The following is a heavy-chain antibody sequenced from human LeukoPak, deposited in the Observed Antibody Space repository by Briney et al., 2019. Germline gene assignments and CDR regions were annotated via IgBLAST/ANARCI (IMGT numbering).Heavy chain of an antibody. D-gene: IGHD5-24*01. CDR3: AGPRRDGYNSNAFDI. V-gene: IGHV5-51*01. Sequence: GESLQISCKGSGYSFTSYWIGWVRQMPGKDLEWMGIIYPGDSDTRYSPSFQGQVTISADKSISTAYLQWSSLKASDTAMYYCAGPRRDGYNSNAFDIWGQGTMVTVSS. J-gene: IGHJ3*02. CDR2: IYPGDSDT. CDR1: GYSFTSYW.